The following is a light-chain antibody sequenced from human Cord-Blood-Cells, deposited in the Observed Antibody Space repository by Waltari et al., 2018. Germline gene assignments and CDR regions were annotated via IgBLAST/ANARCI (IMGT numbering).Light chain of an antibody. Sequence: QSVLTQPPSASGTPGQRVTISCSGSSSNIGSNTVNWYQQIPGTAPKLLIYSNKQRPSGVPDRFSGSKSGTSASLAISGLQSEDEADYYCAAWDDSLNGYVFGTGTKVTVL. CDR3: AAWDDSLNGYV. J-gene: IGLJ1*01. V-gene: IGLV1-44*01. CDR1: SSNIGSNT. CDR2: SNK.